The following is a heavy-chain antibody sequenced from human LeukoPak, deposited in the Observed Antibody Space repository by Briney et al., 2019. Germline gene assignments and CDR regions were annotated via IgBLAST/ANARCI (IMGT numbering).Heavy chain of an antibody. CDR1: GFTFSSYG. Sequence: PGGSLRLSCAASGFTFSSYGMSWVRQAPGKGLEWVSAISGSGGSTYYADSVKGRFTISRDNSKNTLYLQMNSLRAEDTAVYYCAKASYCSGGSCYFDYYYYMDVWGKGTTVTISS. J-gene: IGHJ6*03. V-gene: IGHV3-23*01. CDR3: AKASYCSGGSCYFDYYYYMDV. CDR2: ISGSGGST. D-gene: IGHD2-15*01.